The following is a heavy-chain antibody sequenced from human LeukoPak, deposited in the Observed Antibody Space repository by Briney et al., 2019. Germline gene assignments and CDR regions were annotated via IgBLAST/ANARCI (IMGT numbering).Heavy chain of an antibody. J-gene: IGHJ4*02. V-gene: IGHV3-33*01. CDR1: GFTFSSYG. CDR3: ARALVVAAQPFDY. CDR2: IWYDGSNK. Sequence: GGSLRLSCVASGFTFSSYGMHWVRQAPGKGLEWVAVIWYDGSNKYYADSVKGRFTISRDNSKNTLYLQMNSLRAEDTAVYYCARALVVAAQPFDYWGQGTLVTVSS. D-gene: IGHD2-15*01.